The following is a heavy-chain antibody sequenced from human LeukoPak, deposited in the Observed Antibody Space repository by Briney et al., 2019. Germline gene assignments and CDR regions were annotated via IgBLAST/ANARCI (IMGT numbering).Heavy chain of an antibody. CDR3: ARGGLDTRRGGYFDY. D-gene: IGHD5-18*01. Sequence: SETLSLTCAVYGGPFSGFYWSWVRQPPGKGLEWIGEISHSGTTYFNPSLKSRVTVSVDTSKSQFSLRLDSMTAADTAVYYCARGGLDTRRGGYFDYWGQGILVTVSS. CDR1: GGPFSGFY. V-gene: IGHV4-34*01. J-gene: IGHJ4*02. CDR2: ISHSGTT.